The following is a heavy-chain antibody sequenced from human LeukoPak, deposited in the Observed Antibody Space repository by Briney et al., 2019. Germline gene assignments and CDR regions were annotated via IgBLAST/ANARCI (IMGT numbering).Heavy chain of an antibody. CDR2: IYYRVTS. Sequence: SETLSLTCTVSGDSISTYYWSWIRQPPGKGLEWIGYIYYRVTSDYNPSLKSRVTMSVDMSTRQISLKLSSVAAADTAVYYCARAVGGDGSGSLWGPGTLVTVSS. CDR3: ARAVGGDGSGSL. V-gene: IGHV4-59*01. D-gene: IGHD3-10*01. CDR1: GDSISTYY. J-gene: IGHJ4*02.